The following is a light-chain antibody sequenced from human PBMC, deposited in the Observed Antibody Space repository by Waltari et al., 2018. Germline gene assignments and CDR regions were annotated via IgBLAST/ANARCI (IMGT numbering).Light chain of an antibody. J-gene: IGKJ1*01. CDR1: EKITSSY. CDR3: QYYNSAPRT. Sequence: VVLTQSPGTLSLSPGESATLSCRASEKITSSYIAWYQHKPGQAPRLLIYTASYRATGVPDRFSGSGSGTDFVRTISRLEPEDFAVYYCQYYNSAPRTFGQGTKVDIK. CDR2: TAS. V-gene: IGKV3-20*01.